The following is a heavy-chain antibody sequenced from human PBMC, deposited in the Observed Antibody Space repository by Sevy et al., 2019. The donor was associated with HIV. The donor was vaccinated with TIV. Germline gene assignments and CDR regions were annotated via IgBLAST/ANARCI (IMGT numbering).Heavy chain of an antibody. CDR1: GFTFCSYS. J-gene: IGHJ3*02. Sequence: GGSLRLSCAASGFTFCSYSMNWVRQAPGKGLEWVSYISSSSSTIYYADSVKGRFTISRDNAKNSLYLQMNSLRDEDTAVYYCARLDTGIVGATTEGAFDIWGQGTMVTVSS. CDR3: ARLDTGIVGATTEGAFDI. CDR2: ISSSSSTI. D-gene: IGHD1-26*01. V-gene: IGHV3-48*02.